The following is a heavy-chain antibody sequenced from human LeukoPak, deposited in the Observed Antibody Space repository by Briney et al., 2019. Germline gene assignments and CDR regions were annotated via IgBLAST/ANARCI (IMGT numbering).Heavy chain of an antibody. CDR3: ARVMVQGAQPFFQH. V-gene: IGHV5-51*01. J-gene: IGHJ1*01. D-gene: IGHD3-10*01. CDR2: IYPGDSDT. Sequence: GASLLISCKGSGYSITNYWICCVRQIAEKRLEWTGIIYPGDSDTRYSPSFQGQVTISADKSISTAYLQWSSLKASDTAMYYCARVMVQGAQPFFQHWGQGTLVTVSS. CDR1: GYSITNYW.